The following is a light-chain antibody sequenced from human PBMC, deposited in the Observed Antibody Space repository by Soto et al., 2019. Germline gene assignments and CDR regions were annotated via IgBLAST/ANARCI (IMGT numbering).Light chain of an antibody. Sequence: DIQMTQSPSSLSASVGDRVTITCQASQDIGNHLNWYHQKPGKAPKLLIYDASNLETGVPSRFSGSGSGTDFTLTISSLQPEDIATYYCQQYDNLPYTFGQGTKLEIK. J-gene: IGKJ2*01. CDR3: QQYDNLPYT. V-gene: IGKV1-33*01. CDR2: DAS. CDR1: QDIGNH.